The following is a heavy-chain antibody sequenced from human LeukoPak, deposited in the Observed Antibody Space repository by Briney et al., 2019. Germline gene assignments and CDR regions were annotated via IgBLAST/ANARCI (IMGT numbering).Heavy chain of an antibody. J-gene: IGHJ4*01. CDR2: IIPIFGTA. D-gene: IGHD5-18*01. V-gene: IGHV1-69*05. CDR1: GGTFSSYA. Sequence: SVKVSCKASGGTFSSYAISWVRQAPGQGLEWMGGIIPIFGTANYAQRFQGRVTITTDESTSTAYMELSSLRSDDTAVYYCARDYSYGTAIDYWGQGTLVTVSS. CDR3: ARDYSYGTAIDY.